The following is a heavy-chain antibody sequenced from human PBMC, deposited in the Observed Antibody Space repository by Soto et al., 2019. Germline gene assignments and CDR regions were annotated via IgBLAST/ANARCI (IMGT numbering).Heavy chain of an antibody. CDR1: GGTFSNYA. J-gene: IGHJ1*01. CDR3: ATDEIVAMSTRCYSRS. D-gene: IGHD2-15*01. Sequence: QVQLVQSGAEVKKPGSSVKVSCKASGGTFSNYAFRWVRQAPGQGIEWMGGIITLFETPNYEQKFQGRLTITADESTSTAYRELSSLRSEDPAVYYCATDEIVAMSTRCYSRSGGQGTRFTVSS. CDR2: IITLFETP. V-gene: IGHV1-69*01.